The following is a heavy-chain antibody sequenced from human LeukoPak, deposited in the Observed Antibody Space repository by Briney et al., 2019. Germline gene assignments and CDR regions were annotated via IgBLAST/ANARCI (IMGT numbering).Heavy chain of an antibody. CDR3: ARDRSPGNWFDP. V-gene: IGHV3-69-1*01. CDR1: GFTFSDYY. Sequence: AGGSLRLSCAASGFTFSDYYMSWIRQAPGKGLEWVSLISSSSTIYYADSVKGRFTISRDNAKNSLYLQMNSLRAEDTAVYYCARDRSPGNWFDPWGQGTLVTVSS. D-gene: IGHD3-10*01. J-gene: IGHJ5*02. CDR2: ISSSSTI.